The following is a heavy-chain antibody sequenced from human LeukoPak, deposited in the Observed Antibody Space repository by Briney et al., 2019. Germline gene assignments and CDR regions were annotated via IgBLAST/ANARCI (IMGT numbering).Heavy chain of an antibody. CDR1: GYTFTSYG. J-gene: IGHJ6*03. Sequence: ASVKVSCKASGYTFTSYGISWVRQAPGQGLEWMGWISAYNGNTNYAQKLQGRVTMTRNTSISTAYMELSSLRSEDTAVYYCARGPPITMARGVGVSRYYYYYMDVWGKGTTVTISS. CDR3: ARGPPITMARGVGVSRYYYYYMDV. V-gene: IGHV1-18*01. CDR2: ISAYNGNT. D-gene: IGHD3-10*01.